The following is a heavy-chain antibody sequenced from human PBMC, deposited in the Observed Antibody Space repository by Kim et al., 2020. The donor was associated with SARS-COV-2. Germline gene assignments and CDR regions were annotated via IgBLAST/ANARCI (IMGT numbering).Heavy chain of an antibody. CDR3: ARHLRNCYFYL. CDR2: IYYSGST. CDR1: GGSISSSDYY. V-gene: IGHV4-39*01. Sequence: SETLSLTCSDSGGSISSSDYYWGWIRQPPGKGLEWIATIYYSGSTYYNPSLKGRVTISVDTSKKQFSLRLSSVTAADAAVYYCARHLRNCYFYLWCRGTL. J-gene: IGHJ2*01.